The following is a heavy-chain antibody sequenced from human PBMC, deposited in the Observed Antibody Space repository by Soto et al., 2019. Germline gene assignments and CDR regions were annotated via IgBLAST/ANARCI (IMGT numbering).Heavy chain of an antibody. V-gene: IGHV3-30-3*01. CDR3: ARDWRLDY. Sequence: QVQLVESGGGVVQPGRSLRLSCAASGFTFSSYAMHWVRQAPGKGLEWVAVISYDGSNKYDADSVKGRFTISRDNSKNTLYLQMNSLRAEDTAVYYCARDWRLDYWGQGTLVTVSS. CDR2: ISYDGSNK. CDR1: GFTFSSYA. J-gene: IGHJ4*02.